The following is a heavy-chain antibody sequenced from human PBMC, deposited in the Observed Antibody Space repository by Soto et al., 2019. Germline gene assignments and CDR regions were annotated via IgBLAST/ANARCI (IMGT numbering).Heavy chain of an antibody. D-gene: IGHD6-25*01. CDR3: AREMWTRSGPQNFFDY. J-gene: IGHJ4*02. V-gene: IGHV1-18*01. Sequence: QVQLVQSGGQMKQPGASVKVSCKASGYSFTNYGFCWVRQVPGQGLEWMGYISPSSGYTTYAPNLQERVIMTTDSSTTTVYMELRSLTSDDTAVYYCAREMWTRSGPQNFFDYWGQGALVTVSS. CDR2: ISPSSGYT. CDR1: GYSFTNYG.